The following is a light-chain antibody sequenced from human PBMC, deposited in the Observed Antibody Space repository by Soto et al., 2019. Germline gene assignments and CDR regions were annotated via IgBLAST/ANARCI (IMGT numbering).Light chain of an antibody. CDR2: DVT. CDR1: NSDVGGYNY. CDR3: CSYAGSYTYV. J-gene: IGLJ1*01. Sequence: QSALTQPRSVSGSPGQSVTISCTGTNSDVGGYNYVSWYQQHPGEAPKLMIYDVTKRPSGVPDRFSGSKSGNTASLTISGLQAEDEADYYCCSYAGSYTYVFGTGTKVTVL. V-gene: IGLV2-11*01.